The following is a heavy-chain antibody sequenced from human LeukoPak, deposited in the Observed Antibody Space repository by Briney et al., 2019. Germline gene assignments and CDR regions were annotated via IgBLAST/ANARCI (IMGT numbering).Heavy chain of an antibody. D-gene: IGHD1-26*01. J-gene: IGHJ4*02. CDR2: ISSRGDST. Sequence: GGSLRLSCAASGFTFSSYAMNWVRQAPGKGLEWVSAISSRGDSTYYADSVKGRFTISRDNSKNTLYLQIDSLRVEDTAVYYCAKQKVGGTVIRYFDYWGQGTLATVSS. CDR1: GFTFSSYA. V-gene: IGHV3-23*01. CDR3: AKQKVGGTVIRYFDY.